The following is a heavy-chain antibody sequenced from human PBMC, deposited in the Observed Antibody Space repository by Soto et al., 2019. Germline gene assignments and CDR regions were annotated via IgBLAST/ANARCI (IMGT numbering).Heavy chain of an antibody. Sequence: EMQLVESGGGLVQPGGSLRLSCAASGFTFNTYSMNWVRQAPGKGLEWVSYISSSSSTIYYADSVKGRFTISRDNAKNSVYMQMNRLRAEDTAVYYCARSGYDSLYYYYMDVWGKGTTVTVSS. V-gene: IGHV3-48*01. CDR2: ISSSSSTI. J-gene: IGHJ6*03. D-gene: IGHD5-12*01. CDR1: GFTFNTYS. CDR3: ARSGYDSLYYYYMDV.